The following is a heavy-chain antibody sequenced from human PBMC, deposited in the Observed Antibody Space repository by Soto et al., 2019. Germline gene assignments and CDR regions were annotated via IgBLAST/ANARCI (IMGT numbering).Heavy chain of an antibody. Sequence: QVQLQESGPGLVKPSQTLSLTCTVSGGSISSGGYYWSWIRQHPGKGLEWIGYIYYSGSTHYNPSLKSRVTISVDTSKNQFSLKLSSVTAADTAVYYCARGGLGYCSGGSCYSAELSRYYYGMDVWGQGTTVTVSS. CDR2: IYYSGST. CDR3: ARGGLGYCSGGSCYSAELSRYYYGMDV. CDR1: GGSISSGGYY. J-gene: IGHJ6*02. V-gene: IGHV4-31*03. D-gene: IGHD2-15*01.